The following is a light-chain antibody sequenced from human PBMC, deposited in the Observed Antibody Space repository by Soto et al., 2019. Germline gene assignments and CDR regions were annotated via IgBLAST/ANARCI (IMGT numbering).Light chain of an antibody. CDR2: RNN. J-gene: IGLJ2*01. CDR1: SSNIGSNY. Sequence: QPVLTQPPSASGTPGQRVTISCSGSSSNIGSNYVFWYQHLPGTAPKLLIYRNNQRPSGVPDRFSGSKSGTSASLAIGGLRSEDETDYYCAAWDDSLSGVVFGGGTKLTVL. V-gene: IGLV1-47*01. CDR3: AAWDDSLSGVV.